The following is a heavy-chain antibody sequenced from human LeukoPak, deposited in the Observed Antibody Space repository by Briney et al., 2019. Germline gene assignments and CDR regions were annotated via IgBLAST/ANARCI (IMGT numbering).Heavy chain of an antibody. CDR2: ISSSSSSI. CDR1: GFTVSSNY. Sequence: PGGSLRLSCAASGFTVSSNYMSWVRQAPGKGLEWVSYISSSSSSIYYADSVKGRFTISRDNAKNSLYLQMNSLRAEDTAVYYCARDVLDYWGQGILVTVSS. CDR3: ARDVLDY. V-gene: IGHV3-48*04. D-gene: IGHD2-8*01. J-gene: IGHJ4*02.